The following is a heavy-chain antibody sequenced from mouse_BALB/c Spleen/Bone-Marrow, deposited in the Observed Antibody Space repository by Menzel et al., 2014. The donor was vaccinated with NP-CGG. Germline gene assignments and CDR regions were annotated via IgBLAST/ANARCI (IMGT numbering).Heavy chain of an antibody. Sequence: EVQLAESGGGLVQPGGSLKVSCAASGFDFSRYWMSWVRQAPGKGLEWIGEINPYRRTVNYTPSLKDKCIISRDSAKNTLYMQMSKVRSEDTALYCCSRCGYYGGFAYWGLGTLVTVAA. D-gene: IGHD2-3*01. J-gene: IGHJ3*01. CDR3: SRCGYYGGFAY. V-gene: IGHV4-1*02. CDR2: INPYRRTV. CDR1: GFDFSRYW.